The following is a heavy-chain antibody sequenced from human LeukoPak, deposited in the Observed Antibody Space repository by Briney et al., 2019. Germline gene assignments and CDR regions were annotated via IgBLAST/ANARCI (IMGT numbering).Heavy chain of an antibody. J-gene: IGHJ4*02. CDR1: GGSISSGSYY. D-gene: IGHD5-24*01. CDR2: IFTSGST. CDR3: ASARDGYNWSY. Sequence: SETLSLTCTVSGGSISSGSYYWSWIRQPAGKGLEWIGRIFTSGSTNYNPSLKSRVTISVDTSKNQFSLKLSSVTAADTAVYYCASARDGYNWSYWGQGTLVTVSS. V-gene: IGHV4-61*02.